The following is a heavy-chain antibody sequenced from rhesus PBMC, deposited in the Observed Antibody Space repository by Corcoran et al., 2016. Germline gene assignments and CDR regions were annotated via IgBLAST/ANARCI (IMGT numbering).Heavy chain of an antibody. CDR2: INGYSGTT. CDR3: TSPVRYRFDV. J-gene: IGHJ5-1*01. Sequence: QVQLQESGPGLVKPSETLFLTCTVYGGSFRSYWWNWIRQPPGKGLEWIGEINGYSGTTNNNPSIQSRVTISKDVSRNQFSLKLTSVTAADTAVYYCTSPVRYRFDVWGPGVLVSVSS. CDR1: GGSFRSYW. V-gene: IGHV4-80*01.